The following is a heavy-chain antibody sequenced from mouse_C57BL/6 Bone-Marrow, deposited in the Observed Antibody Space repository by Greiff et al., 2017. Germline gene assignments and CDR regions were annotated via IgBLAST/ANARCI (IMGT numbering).Heavy chain of an antibody. CDR3: ARWRLLRLYARDY. CDR2: IHPNSGST. D-gene: IGHD2-3*01. V-gene: IGHV1-64*01. CDR1: GYTFTSYW. Sequence: QVQLQQPGAELVKPGASVKLSCKASGYTFTSYWLHWVKQRPGQGLEWIGMIHPNSGSTNYNEKFKSKATLTVDKSSSPAYMQLSSLTSEDSAVYYCARWRLLRLYARDYWGQGTSVTVSS. J-gene: IGHJ4*01.